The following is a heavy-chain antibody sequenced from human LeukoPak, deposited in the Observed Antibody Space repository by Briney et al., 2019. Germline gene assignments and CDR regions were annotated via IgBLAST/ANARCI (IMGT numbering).Heavy chain of an antibody. D-gene: IGHD6-19*01. Sequence: SETLSLTCTVSGGSISSSNNYWGWIRQPPGKGLEWIGSIYYSGSTYYNPSLKSRVTISVDTSKNQFSLKLSSVTASDTAVYYCARVVLYNSGWPPERRDAFDIWGQGTMVTVSS. V-gene: IGHV4-39*07. CDR2: IYYSGST. CDR1: GGSISSSNNY. J-gene: IGHJ3*02. CDR3: ARVVLYNSGWPPERRDAFDI.